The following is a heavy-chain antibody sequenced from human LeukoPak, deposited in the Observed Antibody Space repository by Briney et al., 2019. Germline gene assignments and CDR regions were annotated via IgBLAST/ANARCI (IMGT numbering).Heavy chain of an antibody. Sequence: PGGSLRLSCAASGFTFSSSWMHWVRQVPGKGLVRVARINPGGSSITYADSVKGRFTISRDNAKNTLYLQMDSLRAEDTAVYYCARTRDDAFDIWGQGTMVTVSS. D-gene: IGHD3-10*01. CDR2: INPGGSSI. J-gene: IGHJ3*02. CDR1: GFTFSSSW. V-gene: IGHV3-74*01. CDR3: ARTRDDAFDI.